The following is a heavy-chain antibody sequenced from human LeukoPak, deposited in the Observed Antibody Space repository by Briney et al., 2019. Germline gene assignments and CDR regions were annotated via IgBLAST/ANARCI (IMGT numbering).Heavy chain of an antibody. V-gene: IGHV4-38-2*02. CDR3: ARGYYDSSGYPSY. Sequence: SETLSLTCTVSGYSISSGYYWGWIRQPPGKGLEWIGSIYHSGSTYYNPSLKSRVTISVDRSKNQFSLKLSSVTAADTAVYYCARGYYDSSGYPSYWGQGTLVTVSS. D-gene: IGHD3-22*01. CDR2: IYHSGST. J-gene: IGHJ4*02. CDR1: GYSISSGYY.